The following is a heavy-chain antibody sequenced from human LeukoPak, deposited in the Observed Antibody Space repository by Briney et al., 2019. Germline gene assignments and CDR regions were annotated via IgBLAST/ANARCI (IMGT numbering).Heavy chain of an antibody. CDR1: GFTFGDYA. CDR2: IRSKAYGGTT. J-gene: IGHJ4*02. CDR3: TRVPSSPYFDY. Sequence: AGGSLRLSCTASGFTFGDYAMSWVRQAPGKGLEWVGFIRSKAYGGTTEYAASVKGRFTISRDDSKSIAYLQMNSLKTEDTAVYYSTRVPSSPYFDYWGQGTLVTVSS. V-gene: IGHV3-49*04.